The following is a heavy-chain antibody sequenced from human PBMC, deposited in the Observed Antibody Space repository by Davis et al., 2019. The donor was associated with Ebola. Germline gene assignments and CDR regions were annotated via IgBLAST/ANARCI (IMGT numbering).Heavy chain of an antibody. D-gene: IGHD4-17*01. Sequence: MPSETLSLTCAVYGGSFSGYYWSWIRQPPGKGLEWIGEINHSGSTNYNPSLKSRVTISVDTSKNQLSLKLSSVTAADLAVYYCAVWFTTVTTESGYWGQGTLVTVSS. CDR1: GGSFSGYY. CDR3: AVWFTTVTTESGY. V-gene: IGHV4-34*01. J-gene: IGHJ4*02. CDR2: INHSGST.